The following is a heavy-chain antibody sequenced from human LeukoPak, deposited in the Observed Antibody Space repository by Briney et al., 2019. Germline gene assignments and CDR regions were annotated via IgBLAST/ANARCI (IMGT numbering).Heavy chain of an antibody. CDR3: ASSPMGLYYYYGMDV. J-gene: IGHJ6*02. D-gene: IGHD1-26*01. V-gene: IGHV1-18*01. CDR2: ISAYNGNT. CDR1: GYTFTSYG. Sequence: ASVKVSCKASGYTFTSYGISWVRQAPGQGLEWMGWISAYNGNTNYAQKLQGRVTMTTDTSTSTAYMELRSLRSDDTAVYYCASSPMGLYYYYGMDVWGQGTTVTVSS.